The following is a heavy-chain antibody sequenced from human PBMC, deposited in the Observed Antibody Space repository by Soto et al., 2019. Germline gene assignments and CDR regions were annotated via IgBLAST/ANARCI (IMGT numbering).Heavy chain of an antibody. CDR1: GFTFNSYW. V-gene: IGHV3-74*01. CDR2: IGYDGSDT. CDR3: VRDGHGEKEFDS. J-gene: IGHJ4*02. Sequence: EVQLVESGGELVQPGGSLRLSCAASGFTFNSYWMHWVRQTPGRGLVWVSRIGYDGSDTTHADSVEGRFTISRDNARNTVYLQMSSLRAEDTGVYYCVRDGHGEKEFDSWGQGTLVTVSS. D-gene: IGHD3-3*01.